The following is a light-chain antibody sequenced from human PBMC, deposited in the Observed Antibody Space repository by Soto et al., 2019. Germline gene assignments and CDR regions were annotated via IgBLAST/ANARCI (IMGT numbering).Light chain of an antibody. Sequence: EVVLTQSPGTLSLSPGERATLSCRASQSVNSNYLDRYQQKPGQAPRLLIYGASSRATGIPDRFSGSGSGTDFTHTISRMEPEDYAVYYCQQYGSSPPYTFGQGTNLEIK. V-gene: IGKV3-20*01. CDR3: QQYGSSPPYT. CDR1: QSVNSNY. CDR2: GAS. J-gene: IGKJ2*01.